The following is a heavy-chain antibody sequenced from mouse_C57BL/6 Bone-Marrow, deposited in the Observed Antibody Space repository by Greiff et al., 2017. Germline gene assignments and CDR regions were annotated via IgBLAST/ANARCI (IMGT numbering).Heavy chain of an antibody. Sequence: QVQLQQSGAELVQPGASVKMSCKASGYTFTTYPIEWMKQNHGKSLEWIGNFHPYNDDTMYNEKFKGKATLTVEKSSNTVFLELSRLTSDDSAVYYGARSSTFFYYFDYWGQGTTLTVSS. CDR2: FHPYNDDT. CDR3: ARSSTFFYYFDY. V-gene: IGHV1-47*01. J-gene: IGHJ2*01. CDR1: GYTFTTYP. D-gene: IGHD5-1*01.